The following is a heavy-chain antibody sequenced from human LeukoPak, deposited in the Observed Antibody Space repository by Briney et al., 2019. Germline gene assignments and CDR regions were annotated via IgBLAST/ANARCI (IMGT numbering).Heavy chain of an antibody. CDR3: ARVPLVPAALEGY. CDR1: GYTLTSYG. Sequence: ASVKVSCKASGYTLTSYGISWVRQAPGQGLEWIGRINTKNGDTSYVQKFQGRVTMTTDTSTSTAYMELRSLRSDDTAVYYCARVPLVPAALEGYWGQGTLVTVSS. V-gene: IGHV1-18*01. J-gene: IGHJ4*02. CDR2: INTKNGDT. D-gene: IGHD2-2*01.